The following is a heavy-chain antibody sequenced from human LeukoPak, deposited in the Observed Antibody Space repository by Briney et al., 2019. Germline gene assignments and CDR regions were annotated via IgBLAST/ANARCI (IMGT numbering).Heavy chain of an antibody. CDR2: ISYDGSNK. CDR1: GFTFSSYG. Sequence: PGRSLRLSCAASGFTFSSYGMHWVRQAPGKGLEWVAVISYDGSNKYHANSVKGRFTISRDNSKNTLYLQMNSLRAEDTAVYYCAKGGQQLASGWFDPWGQGTLVTVSS. V-gene: IGHV3-30*18. J-gene: IGHJ5*02. D-gene: IGHD6-13*01. CDR3: AKGGQQLASGWFDP.